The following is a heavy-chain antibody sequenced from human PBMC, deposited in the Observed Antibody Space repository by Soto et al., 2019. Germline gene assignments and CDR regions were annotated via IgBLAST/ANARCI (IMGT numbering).Heavy chain of an antibody. D-gene: IGHD3-22*01. CDR2: ISYDGSNK. J-gene: IGHJ4*02. CDR3: AKDTYYYDSSGFYIFDY. V-gene: IGHV3-30*18. Sequence: GGSLRLSCAASGFTFSSYGIHWVRQAPGKGLEWVAGISYDGSNKYYADSVKGRFTISRDNSQNTLYLQMNSLRAEDTAVYYCAKDTYYYDSSGFYIFDYWGQGTLVTVS. CDR1: GFTFSSYG.